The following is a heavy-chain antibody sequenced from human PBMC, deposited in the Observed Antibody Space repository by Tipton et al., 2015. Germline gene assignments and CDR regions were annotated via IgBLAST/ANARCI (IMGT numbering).Heavy chain of an antibody. CDR1: GDSISSSNW. CDR3: ARDDLALDS. CDR2: IHHGGST. Sequence: PGLVKPSGTLSLTCSVSGDSISSSNWWSWVRQPPGKGLEWIGEIHHGGSTNYNPSLKSRVTMSVNTSKNQFSLKLNSVTAADTAMYYCARDDLALDSWGQGTLVTVSS. J-gene: IGHJ4*02. V-gene: IGHV4-4*02. D-gene: IGHD3-3*01.